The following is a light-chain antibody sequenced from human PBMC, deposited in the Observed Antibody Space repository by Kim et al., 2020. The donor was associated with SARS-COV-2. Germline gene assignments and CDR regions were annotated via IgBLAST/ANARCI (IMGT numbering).Light chain of an antibody. CDR1: QGISSH. J-gene: IGKJ2*01. V-gene: IGKV1-9*01. CDR2: AAS. CDR3: QHLNSFPPYP. Sequence: IQLTQSPSFLSASVGDRVTITCRASQGISSHLAWYQQRPGQAPKLLNYAASTLQSAVPSRFSCSGSGTDFTLTISSLQPEDFATYYCQHLNSFPPYPFAQGTKLEI.